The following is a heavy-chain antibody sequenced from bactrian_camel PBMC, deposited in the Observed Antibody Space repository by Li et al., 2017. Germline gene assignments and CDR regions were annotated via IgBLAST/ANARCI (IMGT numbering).Heavy chain of an antibody. V-gene: IGHV3S53*01. J-gene: IGHJ7*01. Sequence: HVQLVESGGGLVQPGGSLRLSCEVSEYTSLGACMGWFRQAPAPGKAREAVAVIDTDGSTNYAESVKGRFTISQDNAQNTVYLQLNSLKIEDMAMYYCAQGSPSPLFDHVGMIFWGKGTQVTVS. CDR2: IDTDGST. CDR1: EYTSLGAC.